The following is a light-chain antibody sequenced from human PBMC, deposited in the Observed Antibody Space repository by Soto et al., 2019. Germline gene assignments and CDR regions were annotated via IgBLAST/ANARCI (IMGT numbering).Light chain of an antibody. V-gene: IGKV3-15*01. CDR2: GAS. CDR3: QQYNNWCPIT. CDR1: QSVSSN. Sequence: EIVITQSPATLSVSPGERATLSCRASQSVSSNLAWYQQKPGQAPRLLIYGASTRATGIPARFSGSGSGTKFSLTISSLHSEDFAVYYCQQYNNWCPITFCQGSRLDIK. J-gene: IGKJ5*01.